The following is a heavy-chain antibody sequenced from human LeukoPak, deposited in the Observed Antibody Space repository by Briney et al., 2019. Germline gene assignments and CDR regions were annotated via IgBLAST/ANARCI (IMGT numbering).Heavy chain of an antibody. CDR2: IYYSGST. D-gene: IGHD3-22*01. J-gene: IGHJ5*02. Sequence: SETLSLTCTVSGGSISSYYWSWIRQPPGKGLEWIGYIYYSGSTNYNPSLKSRVTISVDTSKNQSSLKLSSVTAADTAVYYCARADYDSSGSEFDPWGQGTLVTVSS. CDR1: GGSISSYY. CDR3: ARADYDSSGSEFDP. V-gene: IGHV4-59*01.